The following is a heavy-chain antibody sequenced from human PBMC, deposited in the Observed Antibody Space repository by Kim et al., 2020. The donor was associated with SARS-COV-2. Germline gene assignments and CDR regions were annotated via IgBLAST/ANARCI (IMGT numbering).Heavy chain of an antibody. J-gene: IGHJ6*02. V-gene: IGHV1-69*13. CDR3: ARTGYSSSWPNYYYYGMDV. CDR1: GGTFSSYA. D-gene: IGHD6-13*01. Sequence: ASVKVSCKASGGTFSSYAISWVRQAPGQGLEWMGGIIPIFGTANYAQKFQGRVTITADESTSTAYMELSSLRSEDTAVYYCARTGYSSSWPNYYYYGMDVWGQGTTVTVSS. CDR2: IIPIFGTA.